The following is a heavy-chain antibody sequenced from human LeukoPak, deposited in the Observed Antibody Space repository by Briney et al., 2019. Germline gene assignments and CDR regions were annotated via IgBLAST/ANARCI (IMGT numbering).Heavy chain of an antibody. CDR1: GFTFSSYA. CDR3: ARVAFPQGGSSYYFDY. D-gene: IGHD2-15*01. V-gene: IGHV3-30-3*01. J-gene: IGHJ4*02. CDR2: ISYDGSNK. Sequence: GGSLRLSCAASGFTFSSYAMHWVRQAPGKGLEWVAVISYDGSNKYYADSVKGRFTISRDNSKNPLYLQMNSLRAEDTAVYYCARVAFPQGGSSYYFDYWGQGTLVTVSS.